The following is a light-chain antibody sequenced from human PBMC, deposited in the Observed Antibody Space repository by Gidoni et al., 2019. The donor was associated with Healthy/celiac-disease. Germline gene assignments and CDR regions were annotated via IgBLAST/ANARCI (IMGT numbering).Light chain of an antibody. Sequence: EIVLSQSRATLSVSPGERANLSCRASQGVSSNLAGYQQNPGQAPRRLIYRASTRATGITARISGSRSGTEFTLTISSLLSEDFAVTYCQQYSNWTPWTFGQGTKVEIK. J-gene: IGKJ1*01. CDR1: QGVSSN. CDR2: RAS. CDR3: QQYSNWTPWT. V-gene: IGKV3-15*01.